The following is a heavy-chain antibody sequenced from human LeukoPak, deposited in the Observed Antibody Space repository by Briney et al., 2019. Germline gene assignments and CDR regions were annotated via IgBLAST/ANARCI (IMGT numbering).Heavy chain of an antibody. D-gene: IGHD1-26*01. J-gene: IGHJ4*02. CDR2: IYHSGSS. Sequence: SETLSLTCTVSGGAISGYYWSWIRQPSGKGLEWIGYIYHSGSSNYNPSLKSRVTISVDTSKNQFSLKPTSVTAADTAVYYCAREGSSGSYNYWGQGALVTVSS. CDR1: GGAISGYY. CDR3: AREGSSGSYNY. V-gene: IGHV4-59*01.